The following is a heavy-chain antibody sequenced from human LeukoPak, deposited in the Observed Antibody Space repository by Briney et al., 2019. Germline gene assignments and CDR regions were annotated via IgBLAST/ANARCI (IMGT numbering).Heavy chain of an antibody. CDR1: GGTFSSYA. V-gene: IGHV1-69*13. J-gene: IGHJ4*02. Sequence: GASVKVSCKASGGTFSSYAISWVRQAPGQGLEWMGGIIPIFGTANYAQKFQGRVTITADESTSTAYMELSSLRSEDTAVYYCARAPNNLSGYVHNFDYWGQGTLVTVSS. D-gene: IGHD5-12*01. CDR3: ARAPNNLSGYVHNFDY. CDR2: IIPIFGTA.